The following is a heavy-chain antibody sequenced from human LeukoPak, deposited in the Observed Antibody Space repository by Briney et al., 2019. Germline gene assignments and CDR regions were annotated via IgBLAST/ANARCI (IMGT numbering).Heavy chain of an antibody. CDR1: GFTFGTYA. D-gene: IGHD3-10*01. Sequence: GGSLRLSCAASGFTFGTYAMTWVRQAPGKGLEWVSLISGSGDITYYAHSLKDRFTISRDNSKNTLYLQMHSLRAEDTAVYCCAARPGDLAVPFDYWGQGTLVTVSS. CDR2: ISGSGDIT. V-gene: IGHV3-23*01. CDR3: AARPGDLAVPFDY. J-gene: IGHJ4*02.